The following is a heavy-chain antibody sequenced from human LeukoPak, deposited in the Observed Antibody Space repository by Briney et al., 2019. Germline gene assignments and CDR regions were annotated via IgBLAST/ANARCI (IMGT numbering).Heavy chain of an antibody. CDR2: IYSGTT. V-gene: IGHV4-39*01. Sequence: SETLSLICTVSGGSISSSSYYWGWIRQPPGKGLEWIGSIYSGTTYYNPSLKSRVTISVDTSKSQFSLKLNSMTAADTAVYYCARHYYGSGIRGLAFDSWGQGILVTVSS. D-gene: IGHD3-10*01. CDR3: ARHYYGSGIRGLAFDS. CDR1: GGSISSSSYY. J-gene: IGHJ4*02.